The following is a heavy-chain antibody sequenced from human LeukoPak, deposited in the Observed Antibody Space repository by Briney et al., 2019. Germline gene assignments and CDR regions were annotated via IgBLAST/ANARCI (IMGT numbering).Heavy chain of an antibody. CDR2: ISGSGGST. V-gene: IGHV3-23*01. Sequence: GGSLRLSCAASGFTYSSYAMSWVRQAPGKGLEWVSAISGSGGSTYYADSVKGRFTISRDNSKNTLYLQMNSLRAEDTAVYYCAKTDSSSWYVSNWFDPWGQGTLVTVSS. D-gene: IGHD6-13*01. J-gene: IGHJ5*02. CDR1: GFTYSSYA. CDR3: AKTDSSSWYVSNWFDP.